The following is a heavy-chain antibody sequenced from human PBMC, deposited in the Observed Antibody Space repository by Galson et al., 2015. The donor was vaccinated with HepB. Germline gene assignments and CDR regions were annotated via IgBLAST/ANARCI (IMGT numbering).Heavy chain of an antibody. CDR3: AREGATGDLFDTFDI. CDR2: INVANGNT. V-gene: IGHV1-3*01. J-gene: IGHJ3*02. D-gene: IGHD3-9*01. Sequence: SVKVSCKASGYTFPRHAIHWVRQAPGQRLEWMGWINVANGNTKHSQKLKGRLTVTRDISASTVYMELSSLRSEDTAVYYCAREGATGDLFDTFDIWGQGTMVTVSS. CDR1: GYTFPRHA.